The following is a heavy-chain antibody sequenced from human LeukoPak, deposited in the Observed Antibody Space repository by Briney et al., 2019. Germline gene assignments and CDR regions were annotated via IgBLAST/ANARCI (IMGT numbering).Heavy chain of an antibody. CDR1: GFTVSSNY. J-gene: IGHJ3*02. V-gene: IGHV3-53*01. CDR2: IYSGGST. CDR3: ARSINYYDSSGVGAFDI. D-gene: IGHD3-22*01. Sequence: GRSLRLSCAASGFTVSSNYMSWVRQAPGKGLEWVSVIYSGGSTYYADSVKGRFTISRDNSKNTLYLQMNSLRAEDTAVYYCARSINYYDSSGVGAFDIWGQGTMVTVSS.